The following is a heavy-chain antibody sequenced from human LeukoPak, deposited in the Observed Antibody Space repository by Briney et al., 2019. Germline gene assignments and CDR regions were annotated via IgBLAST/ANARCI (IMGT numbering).Heavy chain of an antibody. CDR1: GFTFSSYS. CDR3: ARGHCSSTSSYLDYFDY. CDR2: ISSSSYI. V-gene: IGHV3-21*01. D-gene: IGHD2-2*01. Sequence: GGSLRLSCAASGFTFSSYSMNWVRQAPGKGLEWVSSISSSSYIYYADSVKGRFTISRDNAKNSLHLQMNSLRAEDTAVYYCARGHCSSTSSYLDYFDYWGQGTLVTVSS. J-gene: IGHJ4*02.